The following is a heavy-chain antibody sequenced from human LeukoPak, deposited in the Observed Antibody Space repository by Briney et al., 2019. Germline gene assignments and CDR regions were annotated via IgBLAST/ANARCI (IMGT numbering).Heavy chain of an antibody. CDR1: GFTFTTYW. CDR3: ASYGEYTRRYSTDV. D-gene: IGHD4-17*01. J-gene: IGHJ6*02. CDR2: IKQDGGEK. V-gene: IGHV3-7*02. Sequence: GGSLRLSCAASGFTFTTYWMSWVRQAPGKGLEWVANIKQDGGEKYYVDSVKGRFTSSRDNAKNSLYQQMNSLRAEDTALYWCASYGEYTRRYSTDVWGQGTTVTVS.